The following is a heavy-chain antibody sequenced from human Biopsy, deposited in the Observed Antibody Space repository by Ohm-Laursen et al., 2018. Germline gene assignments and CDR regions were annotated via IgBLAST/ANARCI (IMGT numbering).Heavy chain of an antibody. CDR1: GGSISSYY. CDR3: AKDEDSKYESSDYIYGDVFDT. V-gene: IGHV4-59*12. CDR2: IYYTGST. Sequence: SETLSLTWTVSGGSISSYYWSWIRQPPGKGLEWIGYIYYTGSTNYNPSLKSRVTISVDTSMNHLSLRLTSVTAADTAVYYCAKDEDSKYESSDYIYGDVFDTWGQGTMVIVSS. D-gene: IGHD3-22*01. J-gene: IGHJ3*02.